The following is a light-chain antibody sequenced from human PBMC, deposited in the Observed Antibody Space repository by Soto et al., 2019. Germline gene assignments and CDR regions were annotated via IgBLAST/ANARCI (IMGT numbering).Light chain of an antibody. Sequence: PGARATLFCRASRSVSSSYLAWYQQKPGQAPRLLIYGASSRATGIPDRFSGSGSGTDFTLTISRLEPEDFAVYYCQQYGSSPPSWTFGQGTKVEIK. CDR1: RSVSSSY. CDR3: QQYGSSPPSWT. CDR2: GAS. J-gene: IGKJ1*01. V-gene: IGKV3-20*01.